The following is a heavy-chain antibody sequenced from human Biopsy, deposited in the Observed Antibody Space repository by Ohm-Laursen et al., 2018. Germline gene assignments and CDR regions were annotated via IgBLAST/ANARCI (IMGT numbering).Heavy chain of an antibody. CDR3: AKGQDLRGGAEYFQH. J-gene: IGHJ1*01. Sequence: ASVKVSCKASGYTFTGQYLHWVRQVPGQGLEWMGWINPHSGTTKFAQDFQGRVTMTRDTSITTAYMELRRLRSDDTDVYYCAKGQDLRGGAEYFQHWGQGALVTVSS. V-gene: IGHV1-2*02. D-gene: IGHD2-15*01. CDR1: GYTFTGQY. CDR2: INPHSGTT.